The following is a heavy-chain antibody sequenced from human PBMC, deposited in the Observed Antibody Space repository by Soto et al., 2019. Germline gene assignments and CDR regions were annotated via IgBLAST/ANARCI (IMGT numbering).Heavy chain of an antibody. Sequence: QVQLQESGPGLVKPSETLSLTCTVSGGSISSYYWSWIRQPPGKGLEWIGYIYYSGSTNYNPSLKRRVTISVDTSKNQFSLKLSSVTAADTAVYYCARENARWGQGTLVTVSS. CDR3: ARENAR. CDR1: GGSISSYY. J-gene: IGHJ4*02. CDR2: IYYSGST. V-gene: IGHV4-59*01.